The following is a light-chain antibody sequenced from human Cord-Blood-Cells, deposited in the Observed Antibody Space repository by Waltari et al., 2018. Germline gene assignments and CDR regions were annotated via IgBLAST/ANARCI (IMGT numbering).Light chain of an antibody. CDR1: QSVSSSY. Sequence: ELVLTQSPGTLSLWPGERATLSCRASQSVSSSYLAWYQQKPGQAPRLLIYGASSRATGIPDRFSGSGSGTDFTLTISRLEPEDVAVYYCQQYGSSPLLTFGGGTKVEIK. CDR3: QQYGSSPLLT. V-gene: IGKV3-20*01. J-gene: IGKJ4*01. CDR2: GAS.